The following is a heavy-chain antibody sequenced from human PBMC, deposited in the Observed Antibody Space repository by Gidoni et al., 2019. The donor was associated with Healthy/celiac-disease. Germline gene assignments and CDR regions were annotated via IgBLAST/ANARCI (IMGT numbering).Heavy chain of an antibody. CDR3: ARVGKQQLGEDY. V-gene: IGHV4-34*01. J-gene: IGHJ4*02. CDR1: GWSFSGYY. CDR2: INHSGST. Sequence: QVQLQQWGAGLLKPSETLSLTCAVYGWSFSGYYWSWIRQHPGKGLEWIGEINHSGSTNYNPSLKSRVTISVDTSKNQFSLKLSSVTAADTAVYYCARVGKQQLGEDYWGQGTLVTVSS. D-gene: IGHD6-13*01.